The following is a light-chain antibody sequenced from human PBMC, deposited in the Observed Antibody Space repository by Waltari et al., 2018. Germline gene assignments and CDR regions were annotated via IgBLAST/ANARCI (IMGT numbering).Light chain of an antibody. V-gene: IGLV3-25*03. J-gene: IGLJ2*01. CDR3: QPADSSDMLY. CDR1: TFPQQY. Sequence: SHERTQSPSVSVSPGQTARTTCSGDTFPQQYAHWHQQKPGQAPVLIIYKDTERPSGTPERFSASTSGTLVPLTISGVRAEDEADYYCQPADSSDMLYFGGGTKLTVL. CDR2: KDT.